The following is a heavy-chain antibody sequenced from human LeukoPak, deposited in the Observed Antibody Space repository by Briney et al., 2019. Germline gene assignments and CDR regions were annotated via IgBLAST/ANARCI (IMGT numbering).Heavy chain of an antibody. D-gene: IGHD4-11*01. CDR3: ARDGEMTTVAIADY. V-gene: IGHV3-7*05. CDR1: GFTFSSYW. J-gene: IGHJ4*02. Sequence: GSLRLSCAASGFTFSSYWMSWVRQAPGKGLEWVANIKQDGSEKYYVDSVKGRFTISRDNAKNSLYLQMNSLRAEDTAVYYCARDGEMTTVAIADYWGQGTLVTVSS. CDR2: IKQDGSEK.